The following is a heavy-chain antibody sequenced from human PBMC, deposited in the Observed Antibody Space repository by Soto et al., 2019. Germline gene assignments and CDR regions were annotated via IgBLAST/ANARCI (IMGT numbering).Heavy chain of an antibody. V-gene: IGHV4-30-4*01. CDR3: ARGKVVAMLLNLDP. Sequence: QVQLQESGPGLVKPSQTLSLTCTVSGGSISSGDYYWNWIRQPPGKGLEWIGYIYYSVSTYYNPSLKSRVTISVDTSKNEFSLKLSSVTAADTAVYYCARGKVVAMLLNLDPWGQGTLVTVSS. CDR2: IYYSVST. J-gene: IGHJ5*02. D-gene: IGHD2-15*01. CDR1: GGSISSGDYY.